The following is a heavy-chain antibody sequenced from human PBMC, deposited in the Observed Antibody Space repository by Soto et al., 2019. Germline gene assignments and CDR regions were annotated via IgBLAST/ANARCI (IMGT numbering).Heavy chain of an antibody. V-gene: IGHV1-69*01. CDR1: GGTFSSYA. Sequence: QVQLVQSGAEVKKPGSSVKVSCKASGGTFSSYAISWVRQAPGQGLEWMGGIIPIFGTANYAQKFQGRVTITADDSTNTAYRELSSLRSEDTAVYYCASHKSYYSDSSGYSYWGQGTLVTLSS. D-gene: IGHD3-22*01. J-gene: IGHJ1*01. CDR2: IIPIFGTA. CDR3: ASHKSYYSDSSGYSY.